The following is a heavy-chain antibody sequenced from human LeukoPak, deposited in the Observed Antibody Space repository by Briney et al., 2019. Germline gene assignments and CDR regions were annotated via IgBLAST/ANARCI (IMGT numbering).Heavy chain of an antibody. V-gene: IGHV4-39*01. CDR3: ARRFAPSRNDAFDI. CDR2: IYYSGST. CDR1: GGSINSSSYY. D-gene: IGHD3-10*01. Sequence: SETLSLTCTVSGGSINSSSYYWGWIRQPPGKGLEWIGTIYYSGSTYYNPSIKSRVTISVDTSKNQFSLKLSSVTASDTAVYYCARRFAPSRNDAFDIWGQGTMVTVSS. J-gene: IGHJ3*02.